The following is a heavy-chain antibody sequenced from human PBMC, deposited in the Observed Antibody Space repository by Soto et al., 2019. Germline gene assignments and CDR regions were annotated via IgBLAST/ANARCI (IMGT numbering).Heavy chain of an antibody. D-gene: IGHD2-8*01. CDR2: IIPICGTA. CDR3: ASRRRYCTNGVCYLSGMDV. V-gene: IGHV1-69*01. Sequence: QVQLVQSGAEVKKPGSSVKVSCKASGGTFSSYAISWVRQAPGQGLEWMGVIIPICGTANYAQKFQGRVKIHADQSTSTAYMELSSLRSEDTAVYYCASRRRYCTNGVCYLSGMDVWGQGTTVTVSS. J-gene: IGHJ6*02. CDR1: GGTFSSYA.